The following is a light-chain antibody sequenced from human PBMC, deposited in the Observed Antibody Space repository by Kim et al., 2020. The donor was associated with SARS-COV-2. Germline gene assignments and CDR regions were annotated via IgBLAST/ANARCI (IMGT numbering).Light chain of an antibody. J-gene: IGKJ1*01. Sequence: EIVLTQSPGTLSLSPGERVTLSCRASQNLNSRFLAWYQQKPGQAPRLLVYGASNRATRIPDRFSGSGSATDFTLTITRLEPEDFAVYFCQQFGHSPWTFGQGTKVDIK. CDR2: GAS. V-gene: IGKV3-20*01. CDR1: QNLNSRF. CDR3: QQFGHSPWT.